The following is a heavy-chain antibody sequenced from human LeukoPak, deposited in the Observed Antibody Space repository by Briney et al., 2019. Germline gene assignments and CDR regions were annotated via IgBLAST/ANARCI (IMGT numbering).Heavy chain of an antibody. Sequence: QPGGSLRVSCATFGFTCSTYWMSWVRQAPGNGPERVANINQDGRTKYYVDSVRGRFTISRDNAKNSLYLQMNSLRAEDTAVYYCARYSQGSRTYSVDYWGQGTLVTVSS. V-gene: IGHV3-7*03. D-gene: IGHD3-10*01. J-gene: IGHJ4*02. CDR1: GFTCSTYW. CDR2: INQDGRTK. CDR3: ARYSQGSRTYSVDY.